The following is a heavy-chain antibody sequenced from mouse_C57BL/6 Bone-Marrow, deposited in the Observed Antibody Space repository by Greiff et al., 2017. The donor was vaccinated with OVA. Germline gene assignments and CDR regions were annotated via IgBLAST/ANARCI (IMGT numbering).Heavy chain of an antibody. J-gene: IGHJ2*01. Sequence: LVKPGASVKISCKASGYAFSSSWMNWVKQRPGKGLEWIGRIYPGDGDTNYNGKFKGKATLTADKSSSTAYMQLSSLTSEDSAVYFCARRDWDHDYWGQGTTLTVSS. D-gene: IGHD4-1*01. CDR1: GYAFSSSW. CDR2: IYPGDGDT. CDR3: ARRDWDHDY. V-gene: IGHV1-82*01.